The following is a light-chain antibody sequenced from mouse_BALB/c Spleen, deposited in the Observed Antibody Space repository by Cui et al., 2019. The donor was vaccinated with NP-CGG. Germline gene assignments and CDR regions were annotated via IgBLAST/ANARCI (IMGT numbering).Light chain of an antibody. CDR1: IGAVTTSNY. CDR3: ALWYSNHWV. J-gene: IGLJ1*01. Sequence: QAVVTQESALTTSPGETVTLTCRSSIGAVTTSNYANWVQKKPDHLFTGIIGGTNNRAPGVPARFSGSLIGDKAALTITGAQTEDEAIYFCALWYSNHWVFGGGTKLTVL. V-gene: IGLV1*01. CDR2: GTN.